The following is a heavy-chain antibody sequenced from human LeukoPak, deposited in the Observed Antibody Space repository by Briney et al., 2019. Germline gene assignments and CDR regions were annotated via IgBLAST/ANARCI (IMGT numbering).Heavy chain of an antibody. CDR3: ARDDDSSGYYSSSAFDI. D-gene: IGHD3-22*01. Sequence: ASVKVSCKASGGTFSSYAISWVRQAPGQGLEWMGRIIPIFGTANYAQKFQGRVTITTDESTSTAYMELSSLRSEDTAVYYCARDDDSSGYYSSSAFDIWGQGTMVTLSS. CDR2: IIPIFGTA. J-gene: IGHJ3*02. CDR1: GGTFSSYA. V-gene: IGHV1-69*05.